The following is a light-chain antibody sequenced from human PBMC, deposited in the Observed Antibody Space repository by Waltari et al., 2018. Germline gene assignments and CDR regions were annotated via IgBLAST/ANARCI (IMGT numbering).Light chain of an antibody. Sequence: ETVLTQSPATLSLSPGGRATLAGRASESLITFLSWYQQRPGQAPRLLIYDASKRATGIPARFSGAGSGTDFILTISNLEPEDFALYFCEQRSSWPRTFGQGTKLEMK. J-gene: IGKJ2*01. V-gene: IGKV3-11*01. CDR3: EQRSSWPRT. CDR2: DAS. CDR1: ESLITF.